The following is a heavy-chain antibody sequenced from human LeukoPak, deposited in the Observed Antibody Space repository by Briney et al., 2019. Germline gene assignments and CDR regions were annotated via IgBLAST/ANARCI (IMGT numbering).Heavy chain of an antibody. J-gene: IGHJ4*02. CDR1: GASFSGYY. CDR3: ARTGAELGKSIDY. CDR2: INHSAST. D-gene: IGHD1-26*01. Sequence: SETLSFTCAVYGASFSGYYWSWIRQPPGKGREWIGEINHSASTNYNPSLKSRVSISVDTSKNQFSLKLSSVTAADTAVYYCARTGAELGKSIDYCGQGTLVTVSS. V-gene: IGHV4-34*01.